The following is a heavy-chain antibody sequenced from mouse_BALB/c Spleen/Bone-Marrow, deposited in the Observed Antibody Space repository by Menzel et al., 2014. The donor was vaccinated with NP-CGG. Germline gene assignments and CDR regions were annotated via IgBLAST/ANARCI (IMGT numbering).Heavy chain of an antibody. CDR3: ASGPWYFDV. CDR2: INPTNGST. D-gene: IGHD3-1*01. CDR1: GYTFTSYW. Sequence: QVQLKESGAELVRPGVSVKLSCKASGYTFTSYWMHWIKQRPEQGLERIGEINPTNGSTNYNEEFKTKATPTVDKSSSTAYMQLSSLTSEDSAVYYCASGPWYFDVWGAGTTVTVSS. J-gene: IGHJ1*01. V-gene: IGHV1S81*02.